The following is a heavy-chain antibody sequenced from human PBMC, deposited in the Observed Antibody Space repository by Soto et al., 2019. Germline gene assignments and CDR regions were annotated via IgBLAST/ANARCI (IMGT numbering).Heavy chain of an antibody. CDR1: GGTFSSYA. CDR3: ARSTKRYCSGGSCYSFGFDY. V-gene: IGHV1-69*06. D-gene: IGHD2-15*01. Sequence: QVQLVQSGAEVKKPGSSVKVSYKASGGTFSSYAISWVRQAPGQGLEWMGGIIPIFGTANYAQKFQGRVTITADKSTSTAYMELSSLRSEDTAVYYCARSTKRYCSGGSCYSFGFDYWGQGTLVTVSS. J-gene: IGHJ4*02. CDR2: IIPIFGTA.